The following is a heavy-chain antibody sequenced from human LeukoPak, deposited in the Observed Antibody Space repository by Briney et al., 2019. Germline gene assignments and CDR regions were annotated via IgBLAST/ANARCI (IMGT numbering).Heavy chain of an antibody. CDR2: ISSSSSYI. V-gene: IGHV3-21*01. CDR1: GFTFSSYS. J-gene: IGHJ5*02. CDR3: ARDGLPRYYGSGSVNWFDP. Sequence: GGSLGLSCAASGFTFSSYSMNWVRQAPGKGLEWISSISSSSSYIYYADSVKGRFTISRDNAKNSLYLQMNSLRAEDTAVYYCARDGLPRYYGSGSVNWFDPWGQGTLVTVSS. D-gene: IGHD3-10*01.